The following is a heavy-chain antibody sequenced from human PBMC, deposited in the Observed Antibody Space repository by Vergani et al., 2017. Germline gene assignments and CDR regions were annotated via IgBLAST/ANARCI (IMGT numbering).Heavy chain of an antibody. J-gene: IGHJ6*03. CDR2: IDWDDDK. Sequence: QVTLRESGPALVKPTQTLTLTCTFSGFSLSTSGMCVSWIRQPPGKALEWLALIDWDDDKYYSTSLKTRLTISKDTSKNQVVLTMTNMDPVDTATYYCARSRASSSHNYYMDVWGKGTTVTVSS. V-gene: IGHV2-70*01. D-gene: IGHD6-6*01. CDR3: ARSRASSSHNYYMDV. CDR1: GFSLSTSGMC.